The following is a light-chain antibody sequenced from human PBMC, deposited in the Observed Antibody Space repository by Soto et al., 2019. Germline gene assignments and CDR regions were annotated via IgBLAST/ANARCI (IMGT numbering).Light chain of an antibody. CDR2: GAS. Sequence: EIVMTQSPATLSVSPGERATLSFRASQSVRSNLAWYQQNPGRAPRVVIYGASTRETGIPARFSGSGAGTEFTLTISSLQSEDFAVDYCQQYNNWPRTFGQGTKVDIK. CDR3: QQYNNWPRT. CDR1: QSVRSN. V-gene: IGKV3-15*01. J-gene: IGKJ1*01.